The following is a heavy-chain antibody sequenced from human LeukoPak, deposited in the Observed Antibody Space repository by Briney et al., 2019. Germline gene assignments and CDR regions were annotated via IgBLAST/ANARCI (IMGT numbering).Heavy chain of an antibody. V-gene: IGHV3-74*01. D-gene: IGHD1-7*01. CDR2: INTDGSRI. CDR1: GFTFSNYW. CDR3: AKGTGTTDSDAFDI. Sequence: GGSLRLSCAASGFTFSNYWMHWVRQAPGKGLVWVSRINTDGSRITYADSVKGRFTISRDNSKNTLYLQMNSLRAEDTAVYYCAKGTGTTDSDAFDIWGQGTMVTVSS. J-gene: IGHJ3*02.